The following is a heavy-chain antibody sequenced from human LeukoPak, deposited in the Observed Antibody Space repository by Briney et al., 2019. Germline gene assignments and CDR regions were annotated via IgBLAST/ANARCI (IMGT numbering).Heavy chain of an antibody. D-gene: IGHD5-18*01. CDR2: NNPNSGGT. Sequence: ASVKVSCKASGYTFTGYYMLWVRQAPGQGLEWMGWNNPNSGGTNYAQKFQGRVTMTRDTSISTAYMELSRLRSDDTAVYYCASSVDTAMVTGYWGQGTLVTVSS. CDR1: GYTFTGYY. CDR3: ASSVDTAMVTGY. V-gene: IGHV1-2*02. J-gene: IGHJ4*02.